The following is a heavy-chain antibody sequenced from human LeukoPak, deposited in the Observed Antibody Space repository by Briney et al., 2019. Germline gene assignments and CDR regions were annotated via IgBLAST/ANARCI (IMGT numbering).Heavy chain of an antibody. CDR2: ISSSSSTI. D-gene: IGHD4-17*01. Sequence: GGSLRLSCAASGFTFSSYSMNWVRQAPGKGLEWVSYISSSSSTIYYADSVKGRFTISRDNAKNSLYLQMNSLRAEDTAVYYCARGRGVTTLDYWGQGTLVTVSS. CDR1: GFTFSSYS. J-gene: IGHJ4*02. V-gene: IGHV3-48*04. CDR3: ARGRGVTTLDY.